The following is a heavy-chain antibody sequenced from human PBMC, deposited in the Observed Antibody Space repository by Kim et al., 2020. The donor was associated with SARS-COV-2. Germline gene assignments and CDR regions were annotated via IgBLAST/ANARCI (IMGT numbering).Heavy chain of an antibody. CDR3: AKSPNYGDLYYFDY. CDR2: ISYDGSNK. CDR1: GFTFSSYG. Sequence: GGSLRLSCAASGFTFSSYGMHWVRQAPGKGLEWVAVISYDGSNKYYADSVKGRFTISRDNSKNTLYLQMNSLRAEDTAVYYCAKSPNYGDLYYFDYWGQG. V-gene: IGHV3-30*18. J-gene: IGHJ4*02. D-gene: IGHD4-17*01.